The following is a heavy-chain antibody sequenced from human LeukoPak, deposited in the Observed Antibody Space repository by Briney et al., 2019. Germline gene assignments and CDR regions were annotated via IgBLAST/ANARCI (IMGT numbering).Heavy chain of an antibody. V-gene: IGHV1-2*02. CDR1: GYTFTGYY. D-gene: IGHD3-10*01. Sequence: ASVKVSCKASGYTFTGYYMHWVRQAPGQGLEWMGWINPNSGGTNYAQKFQGRVTVTRDTSISTAYMELSRLRSDDTAVYYCARAPYYYGSGSLRPNDAFDIWGQGTMVTVSS. CDR2: INPNSGGT. J-gene: IGHJ3*02. CDR3: ARAPYYYGSGSLRPNDAFDI.